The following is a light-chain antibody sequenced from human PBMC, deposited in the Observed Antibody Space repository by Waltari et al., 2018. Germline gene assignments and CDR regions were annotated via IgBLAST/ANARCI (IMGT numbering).Light chain of an antibody. CDR2: SNN. CDR3: AAWDDSLNGVV. V-gene: IGLV1-44*01. J-gene: IGLJ2*01. Sequence: QSVLTQPPSASGTPGQRVTISCSGSSPNIGSNTVNWYQHLPGTAPKLLIHSNNQRPSGVPDRFSGSKSGTSASLAISGLQSEDEADYYCAAWDDSLNGVVFGGGTKLTVL. CDR1: SPNIGSNT.